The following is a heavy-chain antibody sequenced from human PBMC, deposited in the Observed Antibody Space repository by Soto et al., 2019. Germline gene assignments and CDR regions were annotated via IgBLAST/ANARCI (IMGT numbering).Heavy chain of an antibody. CDR2: ISSSGSTI. J-gene: IGHJ5*02. CDR1: GFTFSSYE. CDR3: ARVPRWYRNWFDP. Sequence: EVQLVESGGGLVQPGGSLRLSCAASGFTFSSYEMNWVRQAPGKGLEWVSYISSSGSTIYYADSVKGRFTISRDNAKNSLYLQMNSLRAEDTAVYYCARVPRWYRNWFDPWGQGTLVTVTS. V-gene: IGHV3-48*03. D-gene: IGHD6-13*01.